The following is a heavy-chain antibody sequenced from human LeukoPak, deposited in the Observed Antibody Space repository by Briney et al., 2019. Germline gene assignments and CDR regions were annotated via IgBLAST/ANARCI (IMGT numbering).Heavy chain of an antibody. CDR3: AREVDYDYVWGSYRPFHAFDI. D-gene: IGHD3-16*02. Sequence: SETLSLTCTVSGGSINNYYWSWIRQPAGKGLEWLGYIYYSGSTNYNPSLKSRVTISVDTSKNQFSLKLSSVTAADTAVYYCAREVDYDYVWGSYRPFHAFDIWGQGTMVTVSS. CDR2: IYYSGST. J-gene: IGHJ3*02. V-gene: IGHV4-59*01. CDR1: GGSINNYY.